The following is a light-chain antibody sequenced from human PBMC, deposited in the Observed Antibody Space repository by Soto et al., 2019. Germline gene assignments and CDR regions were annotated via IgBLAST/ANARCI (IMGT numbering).Light chain of an antibody. CDR3: QQYGSSPNT. J-gene: IGKJ2*01. Sequence: EIVLTQSPGTLSLSPGEGATLSCRASQSVSSRWLVWYQQKPGQAPRLLIYGASSRATGIPDRFSGSGSGTDFTLTISRLEPEDFPVYYCQQYGSSPNTFGQGTKVEMK. V-gene: IGKV3-20*01. CDR2: GAS. CDR1: QSVSSRW.